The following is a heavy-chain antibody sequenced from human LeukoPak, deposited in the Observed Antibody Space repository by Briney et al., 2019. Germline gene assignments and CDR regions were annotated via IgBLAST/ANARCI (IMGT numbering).Heavy chain of an antibody. Sequence: SETLSLTCTVSGGSISSYYWSWIRQPPGKGLEWIGYIYYSGSTNYNPPLKSRVTISVDTSKNQFSLKLSSVTAADTAVYYCARGGLNWNDQVNFDYWGQGTLVTVSS. CDR1: GGSISSYY. V-gene: IGHV4-59*01. J-gene: IGHJ4*02. CDR3: ARGGLNWNDQVNFDY. CDR2: IYYSGST. D-gene: IGHD1-20*01.